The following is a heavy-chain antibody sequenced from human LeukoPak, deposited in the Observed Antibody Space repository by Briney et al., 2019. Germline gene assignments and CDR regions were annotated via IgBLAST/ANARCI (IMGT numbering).Heavy chain of an antibody. Sequence: SETLSLTCTVSGGSISSGGYYWSWIRQPPGKGLEWIGYIYHSGSTYYNPSLKSRVTISVDRSKNQFSLKLSSVTAADTAVYYCARHQLRLHPFDYWGQGTLVTVSS. V-gene: IGHV4-30-2*01. CDR1: GGSISSGGYY. CDR2: IYHSGST. CDR3: ARHQLRLHPFDY. D-gene: IGHD4-11*01. J-gene: IGHJ4*02.